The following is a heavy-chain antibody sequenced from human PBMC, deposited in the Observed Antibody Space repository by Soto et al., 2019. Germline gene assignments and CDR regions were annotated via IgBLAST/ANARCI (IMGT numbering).Heavy chain of an antibody. J-gene: IGHJ4*02. V-gene: IGHV3-15*01. CDR1: GFTFSNAW. CDR2: IKSKTDGGTT. D-gene: IGHD3-16*02. CDR3: TTGPLWGSYRYTAY. Sequence: WGSLRLSCAASGFTFSNAWISFFRHSPFKGLEWVGRIKSKTDGGTTDYAAPVKGRFTISRDDSKNTLYLQMNSLKTEDTAVYYCTTGPLWGSYRYTAYWGQGTLVTVSS.